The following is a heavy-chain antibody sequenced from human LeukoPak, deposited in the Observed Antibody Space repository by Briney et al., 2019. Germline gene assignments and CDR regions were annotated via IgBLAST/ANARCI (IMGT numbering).Heavy chain of an antibody. D-gene: IGHD6-19*01. J-gene: IGHJ5*02. Sequence: SVKVSCKASGYTFTSYGISWVRQAPGQGLEWMGGIIPIFGTANYAQKFQGRVTITADESTSTAYMELSSLRSEDTAVYYCARGEQWLVPQGWFDPWGQGTLVTVSS. V-gene: IGHV1-69*13. CDR2: IIPIFGTA. CDR3: ARGEQWLVPQGWFDP. CDR1: GYTFTSYG.